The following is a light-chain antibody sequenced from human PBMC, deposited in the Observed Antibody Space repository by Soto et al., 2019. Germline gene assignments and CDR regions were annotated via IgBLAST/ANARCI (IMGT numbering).Light chain of an antibody. Sequence: DIQMTQSPSSLSASVGDRVTITCRASQNINSYLNWYQQKPGKAPQVLIYSASSLQSGAPLRFTGSGLGTDFTLTINNLHPEDFATYYCQQSYSFPLTFGPGTKVDI. CDR3: QQSYSFPLT. CDR2: SAS. V-gene: IGKV1-39*01. CDR1: QNINSY. J-gene: IGKJ3*01.